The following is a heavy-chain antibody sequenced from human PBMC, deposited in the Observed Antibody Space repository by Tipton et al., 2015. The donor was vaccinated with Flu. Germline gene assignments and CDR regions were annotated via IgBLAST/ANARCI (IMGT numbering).Heavy chain of an antibody. Sequence: TLSLTCAVSGDSISSDYYWGWIRQFPGKGLEWIGSVSRSGDTNYNPSLRSRVTISIDRSKNQFSLKMKSVTAADMAVYYCARRDYSNYVSDPKSWFDPWGQGTLAAVSS. V-gene: IGHV4-38-2*01. CDR3: ARRDYSNYVSDPKSWFDP. CDR1: GDSISSDYY. J-gene: IGHJ5*02. CDR2: VSRSGDT. D-gene: IGHD4-11*01.